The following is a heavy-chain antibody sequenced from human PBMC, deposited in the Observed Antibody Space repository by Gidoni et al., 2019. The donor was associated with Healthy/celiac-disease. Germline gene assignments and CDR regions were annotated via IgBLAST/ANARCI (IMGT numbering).Heavy chain of an antibody. CDR3: AKDVTIISDAFDI. CDR2: ISGSGGST. V-gene: IGHV3-23*01. Sequence: LEWVSAISGSGGSTYYADSVKGRFTISRDNSKNTLYLQMNSLRAEDTAVYYCAKDVTIISDAFDIWGQGTMVTVSS. J-gene: IGHJ3*02.